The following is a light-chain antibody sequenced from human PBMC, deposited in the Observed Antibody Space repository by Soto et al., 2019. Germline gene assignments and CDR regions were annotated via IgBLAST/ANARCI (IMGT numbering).Light chain of an antibody. Sequence: EIVLKQSPDTLSLSPGERATLSCRASQSVKNNYLAWYQQKPGQAPRFLIYDASSRATGIPDRFSGSGSGKDFTLTISRLEPEDFAVYYCQQYGSTPLTFGGGTKV. J-gene: IGKJ4*01. CDR2: DAS. CDR1: QSVKNNY. V-gene: IGKV3-20*01. CDR3: QQYGSTPLT.